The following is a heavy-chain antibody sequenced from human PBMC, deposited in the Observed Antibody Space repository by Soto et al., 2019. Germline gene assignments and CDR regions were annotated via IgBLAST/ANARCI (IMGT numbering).Heavy chain of an antibody. D-gene: IGHD1-7*01. J-gene: IGHJ5*02. V-gene: IGHV1-69*13. CDR2: IIPIFGTA. CDR3: ARGAGTTFVDWFDP. CDR1: GGTFSSYA. Sequence: SVKVSCKASGGTFSSYAISWVRQAPGQGLEWMGGIIPIFGTADYAQKFQGRVTITADESTSTAYMELSSLRSEDTAVYYCARGAGTTFVDWFDPWGQGTLVTVSS.